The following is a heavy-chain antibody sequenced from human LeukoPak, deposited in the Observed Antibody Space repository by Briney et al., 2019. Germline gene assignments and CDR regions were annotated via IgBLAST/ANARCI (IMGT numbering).Heavy chain of an antibody. J-gene: IGHJ6*03. V-gene: IGHV1-69*13. Sequence: SAKVSCKASGGTFSSYAISWVRQAPGQGLEWMGGIIPIFGTANYAQKFQGRVTITADESTSTAYMELSSLRSEDTAVYYCARDRRITMVRGDYYYYYMDVWGKGTTVTISS. CDR3: ARDRRITMVRGDYYYYYMDV. CDR2: IIPIFGTA. D-gene: IGHD3-10*01. CDR1: GGTFSSYA.